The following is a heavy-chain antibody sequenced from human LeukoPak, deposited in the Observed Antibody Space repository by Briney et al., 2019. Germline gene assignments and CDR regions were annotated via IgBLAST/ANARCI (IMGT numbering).Heavy chain of an antibody. D-gene: IGHD5-24*01. Sequence: VASVKVSCKASGYTFSSYFMHWVRQAPGQGLEWMGIIDPRGGSTSYAQKFQGRVTMTRDTSTSTVYMELSSLRSEDTAVYYCARDVEMAKYYFDYWGQGTLVTVSS. V-gene: IGHV1-46*01. CDR3: ARDVEMAKYYFDY. CDR2: IDPRGGST. J-gene: IGHJ4*02. CDR1: GYTFSSYF.